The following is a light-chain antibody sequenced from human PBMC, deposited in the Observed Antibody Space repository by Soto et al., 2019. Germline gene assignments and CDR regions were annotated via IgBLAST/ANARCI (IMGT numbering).Light chain of an antibody. J-gene: IGLJ1*01. Sequence: QSVLTQPASVSGSPGPSITISCTGTSSDVGSNTLVSWYQQHPDRAPKLMIYEGSKRPSGVSNRFSGSKSGNTASLTISGLQAEDEADYFCCSYAGSSTYIFGSGTKVTVL. CDR2: EGS. CDR1: SSDVGSNTL. V-gene: IGLV2-23*01. CDR3: CSYAGSSTYI.